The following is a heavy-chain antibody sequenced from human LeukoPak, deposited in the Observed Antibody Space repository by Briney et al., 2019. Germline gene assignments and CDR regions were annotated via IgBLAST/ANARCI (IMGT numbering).Heavy chain of an antibody. CDR1: GGTFSSYT. CDR2: IIPILGIA. CDR3: ASQYYDSSGYYSL. D-gene: IGHD3-22*01. Sequence: SVKVSCKASGGTFSSYTISWVRQAPGQGLEWMGRIIPILGIANYAQKFQGRVTITADKSTSTAYMELSSLRSEDTAVYYCASQYYDSSGYYSLWGQGTLDTVSS. V-gene: IGHV1-69*02. J-gene: IGHJ4*02.